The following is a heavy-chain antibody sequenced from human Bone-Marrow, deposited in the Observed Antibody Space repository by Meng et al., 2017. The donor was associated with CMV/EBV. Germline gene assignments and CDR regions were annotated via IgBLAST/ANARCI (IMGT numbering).Heavy chain of an antibody. D-gene: IGHD1-26*01. CDR2: IKQDGSEK. Sequence: GGSLRLSCAASGFTFSSYWMSWVRQAPGKGLEWVANIKQDGSEKYYVDSVKGRFTISRDNSKNTLYLQMNSLRAEDTAVYYCARGTEWELLSPAEYFQHWGQGTLVTVSS. V-gene: IGHV3-7*01. CDR3: ARGTEWELLSPAEYFQH. J-gene: IGHJ1*01. CDR1: GFTFSSYW.